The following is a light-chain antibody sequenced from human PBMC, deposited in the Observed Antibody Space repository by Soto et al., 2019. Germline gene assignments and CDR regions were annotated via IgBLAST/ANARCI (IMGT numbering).Light chain of an antibody. V-gene: IGLV4-69*01. CDR1: SGHNNYD. J-gene: IGLJ2*01. CDR3: QTWATGNVV. Sequence: QPVLTQSPSASASLGASVKFTCTLSSGHNNYDIAWHQQQPEKGPRFLMKVNSDGSQTKGDGIPDRFSGSSSGAERYLIISSLQSEDEAAYYCQTWATGNVVFGGGTKVTVL. CDR2: VNSDGSQ.